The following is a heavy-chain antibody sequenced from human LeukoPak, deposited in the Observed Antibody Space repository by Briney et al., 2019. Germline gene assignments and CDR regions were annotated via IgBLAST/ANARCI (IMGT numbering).Heavy chain of an antibody. CDR3: AREQWPAHFDY. Sequence: ASETLSLTCTVSGGSISSGGYYWSWIRQHPGKGLEWIGYIYYSGSTYYNPSLKSRVTISVDTSKNQFSLKLSSVTAADTAVYYCAREQWPAHFDYWGQGTLVTVSS. V-gene: IGHV4-31*03. CDR1: GGSISSGGYY. CDR2: IYYSGST. D-gene: IGHD6-19*01. J-gene: IGHJ4*02.